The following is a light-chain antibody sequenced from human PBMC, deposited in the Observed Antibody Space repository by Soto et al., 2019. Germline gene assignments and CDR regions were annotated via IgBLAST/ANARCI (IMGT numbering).Light chain of an antibody. CDR2: GAS. CDR3: QQYGSSLYT. J-gene: IGKJ2*01. V-gene: IGKV3-20*01. CDR1: QSISSSY. Sequence: DIVLTQSPGTLSLSPGERATLSCRASQSISSSYLAWYQQKPGQAPRLFICGASSRATGIPDRFSGSGSGTDFTLTISRLEPEDFAVYFCQQYGSSLYTFGHGTKLEIK.